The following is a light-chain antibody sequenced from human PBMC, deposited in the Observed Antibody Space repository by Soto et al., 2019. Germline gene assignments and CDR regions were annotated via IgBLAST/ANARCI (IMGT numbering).Light chain of an antibody. Sequence: DIQMTQSPSTLSASVGDTVTITCRASQTISGWLAWYQQRPGKAPNLLIFDASTLESGVPSRFSGSGSGTTFTLTISSLQSDDFATYYCQHYNTYTWTFGLGTKVDIK. V-gene: IGKV1-5*01. J-gene: IGKJ1*01. CDR1: QTISGW. CDR2: DAS. CDR3: QHYNTYTWT.